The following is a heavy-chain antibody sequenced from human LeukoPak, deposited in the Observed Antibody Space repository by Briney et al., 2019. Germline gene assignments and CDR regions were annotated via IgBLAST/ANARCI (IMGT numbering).Heavy chain of an antibody. CDR3: ARSLIAVAGTIDD. V-gene: IGHV3-30*04. Sequence: PARSLRLSCAASGFNFSTDALHWVRQAPGKGLEWVAVISYDGGNKYYANSVKGRFTISRDNSKNTLYLPMNSLRLEDTAVYYCARSLIAVAGTIDDWGQGALLTASS. D-gene: IGHD6-19*01. J-gene: IGHJ4*02. CDR2: ISYDGGNK. CDR1: GFNFSTDA.